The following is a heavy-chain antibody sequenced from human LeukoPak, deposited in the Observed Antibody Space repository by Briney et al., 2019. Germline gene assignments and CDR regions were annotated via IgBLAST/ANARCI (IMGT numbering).Heavy chain of an antibody. CDR2: ISWNSGSI. V-gene: IGHV3-9*01. Sequence: GGSLRLSCAASGFTFDDYAMHWVRQASGKGLEWVSGISWNSGSIGYADSVKGRFTISTDHPKNTLYLQMNSLRAEDTAVYFCAKRGVVIRVILVGFHKEAYYFDSWGQGALVTVSS. D-gene: IGHD3-22*01. J-gene: IGHJ4*02. CDR1: GFTFDDYA. CDR3: AKRGVVIRVILVGFHKEAYYFDS.